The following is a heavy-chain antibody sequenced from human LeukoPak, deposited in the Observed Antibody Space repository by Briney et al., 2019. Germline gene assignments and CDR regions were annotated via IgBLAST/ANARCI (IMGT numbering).Heavy chain of an antibody. D-gene: IGHD2-2*01. V-gene: IGHV3-9*01. CDR2: ISWNSGSI. J-gene: IGHJ4*02. CDR1: GFTFDDYA. Sequence: GRSLRLSCAASGFTFDDYAMHWVRQAPGKGLEWVSGISWNSGSIGYADSVKGRFTISRDNAKNSLYLQMNSLRAEDTAMYYCARVDIAVVPSTTLDYWGQGTLVTVSS. CDR3: ARVDIAVVPSTTLDY.